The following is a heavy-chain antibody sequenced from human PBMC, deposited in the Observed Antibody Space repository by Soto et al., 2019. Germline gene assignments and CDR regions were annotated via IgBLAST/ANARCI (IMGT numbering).Heavy chain of an antibody. V-gene: IGHV3-72*01. CDR1: GFTFSDHY. J-gene: IGHJ4*02. CDR3: ARIYSSTWYGSFFDY. Sequence: GGSLRLSCAASGFTFSDHYMDWVRQAPGKGLEWVGRSRDKAHSYTTEYAASVKGRFTISRDDSKNSLYLQMNSLKTEDTAVYYCARIYSSTWYGSFFDYCGQGT. D-gene: IGHD6-13*01. CDR2: SRDKAHSYTT.